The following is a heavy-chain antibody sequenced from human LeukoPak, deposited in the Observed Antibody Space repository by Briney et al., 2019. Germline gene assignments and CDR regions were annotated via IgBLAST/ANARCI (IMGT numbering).Heavy chain of an antibody. J-gene: IGHJ3*02. Sequence: GASVTVSCTASGYTFTSYYMHWVRQAPGQGLEWMGIINPSGGSTSYAQKFQGRVTMTRDMSTSTVYMELSSLRSEDTAVYYCARGAYGDYDLYAFDIWGQGTMVTVSS. CDR2: INPSGGST. CDR1: GYTFTSYY. V-gene: IGHV1-46*01. CDR3: ARGAYGDYDLYAFDI. D-gene: IGHD4-17*01.